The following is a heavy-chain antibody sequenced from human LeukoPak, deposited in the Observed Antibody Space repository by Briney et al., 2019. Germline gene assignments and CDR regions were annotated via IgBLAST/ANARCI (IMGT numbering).Heavy chain of an antibody. CDR1: GGSFSGYY. J-gene: IGHJ5*02. CDR3: ARGLPRYCSGGSCYSNWFDP. CDR2: INHSGST. V-gene: IGHV4-34*01. Sequence: PSETLSLTCAVYGGSFSGYYWRWIRQPPGKGLEWIGEINHSGSTNYNPSLKSRVTISVDTSKNQFSLKLSSVTAADTAVYYCARGLPRYCSGGSCYSNWFDPWGQGTLVTVSS. D-gene: IGHD2-15*01.